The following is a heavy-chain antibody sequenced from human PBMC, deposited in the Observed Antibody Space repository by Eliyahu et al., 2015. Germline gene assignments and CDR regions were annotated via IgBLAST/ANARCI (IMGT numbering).Heavy chain of an antibody. V-gene: IGHV3-73*01. CDR1: GFAFSGSA. CDR2: IRSRAKXYXT. D-gene: IGHD7-27*01. CDR3: TKTGELAACDI. Sequence: GGLVQPGGSLKLSCVASGFAFSGSAMHWVRQASGKGLEWVGRIRSRAKXYXTAFAESVKGRFTISRDDSKNTAYLQMDRLKTEDTAVYYCTKTGELAACDIWGQGTTVTVSS. J-gene: IGHJ3*02.